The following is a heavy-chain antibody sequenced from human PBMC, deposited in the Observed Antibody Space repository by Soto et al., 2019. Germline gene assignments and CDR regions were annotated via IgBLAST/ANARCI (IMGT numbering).Heavy chain of an antibody. D-gene: IGHD1-20*01. Sequence: QVLLMQSGAEVKKPGASVKVSCEASGYSFSSFGINWVRQAPGQGLECMGRISGDNGDTKIAQKFQGRVTLATDTSTSTAYMEVKSLRSDDTAVYYCARDSRYENHVAPFDYWGQGAMVTVSS. V-gene: IGHV1-18*01. CDR1: GYSFSSFG. CDR3: ARDSRYENHVAPFDY. CDR2: ISGDNGDT. J-gene: IGHJ4*02.